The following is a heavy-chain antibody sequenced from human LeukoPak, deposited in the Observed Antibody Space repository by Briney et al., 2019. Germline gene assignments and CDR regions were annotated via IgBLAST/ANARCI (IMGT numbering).Heavy chain of an antibody. V-gene: IGHV4-31*03. CDR2: IYYSGST. CDR1: GGSISSGGYY. D-gene: IGHD3-10*01. Sequence: SETLSLTCTVSGGSISSGGYYWSWIRQHPGKGLEWIGYIYYSGSTYYNPSLKSRVTISVDTSKNQFSLKLSSVTAADTAVYYCARVGGILKSSIKRGFDPWGQGTLVTVSS. CDR3: ARVGGILKSSIKRGFDP. J-gene: IGHJ5*02.